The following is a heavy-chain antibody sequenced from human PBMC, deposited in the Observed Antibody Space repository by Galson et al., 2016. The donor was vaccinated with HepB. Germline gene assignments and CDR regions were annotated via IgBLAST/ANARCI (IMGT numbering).Heavy chain of an antibody. Sequence: ETLSLTCAVSGDSISSSNWWSWVRQPPGKGLEWIGEIYHSGSTNYKSSLQSRVTILKDKSKNQFSLWLSSVTAADTAMYYCARDRGGWSGRHSGGVDVWGQGTTVTVSS. CDR1: GDSISSSNW. J-gene: IGHJ6*02. CDR3: ARDRGGWSGRHSGGVDV. CDR2: IYHSGST. D-gene: IGHD6-19*01. V-gene: IGHV4-4*02.